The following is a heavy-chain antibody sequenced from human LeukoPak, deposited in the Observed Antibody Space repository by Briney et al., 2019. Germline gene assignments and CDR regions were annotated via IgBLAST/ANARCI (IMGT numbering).Heavy chain of an antibody. D-gene: IGHD4-17*01. CDR1: GFTFSTYT. CDR2: ISPNNSTI. CDR3: ARRYGDYVYFDY. Sequence: PGGSLRLSCAASGFTFSTYTMIWVRQAPGQGLEWMAWISPNNSTIYYAQSVKGRFTISTDNAKSSVYLQLNSLRAEDTAVYYCARRYGDYVYFDYWGQGNLVTVST. V-gene: IGHV3-48*01. J-gene: IGHJ4*02.